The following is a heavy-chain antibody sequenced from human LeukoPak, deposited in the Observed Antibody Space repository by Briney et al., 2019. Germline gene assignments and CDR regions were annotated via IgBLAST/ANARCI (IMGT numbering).Heavy chain of an antibody. CDR2: IYYSGST. CDR1: GGSISSYY. V-gene: IGHV4-59*01. D-gene: IGHD2-15*01. CDR3: ARGDCSGGSCRTYCGMDV. Sequence: SETLSLTCTVSGGSISSYYWSWIRQPPGKGLEWIGYIYYSGSTNYNPSLKSRVTISVDTSKNQFSLKLSSVTAADTAVYYCARGDCSGGSCRTYCGMDVWGQGTTVTVSS. J-gene: IGHJ6*02.